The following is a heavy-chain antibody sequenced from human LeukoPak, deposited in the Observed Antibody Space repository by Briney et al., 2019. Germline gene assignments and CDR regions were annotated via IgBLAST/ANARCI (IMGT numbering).Heavy chain of an antibody. D-gene: IGHD6-19*01. Sequence: PSETLSLTCTVSGGSISSSSYYWGWIRQPPGKGLEWIGSIYYSGSTYYNPSLKSRVTISVDTSKNQFSLKLSSVTAADTAVYYCARLGLKWLVDYWGQGTLVTVSS. CDR1: GGSISSSSYY. V-gene: IGHV4-39*01. CDR3: ARLGLKWLVDY. J-gene: IGHJ4*02. CDR2: IYYSGST.